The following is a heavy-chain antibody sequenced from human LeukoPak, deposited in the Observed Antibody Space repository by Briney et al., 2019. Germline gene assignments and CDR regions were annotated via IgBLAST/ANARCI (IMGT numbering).Heavy chain of an antibody. CDR1: GGSTNNYY. D-gene: IGHD1-14*01. CDR3: ARRTDY. V-gene: IGHV4-4*07. J-gene: IGHJ4*02. CDR2: IYSSGST. Sequence: SETLSLTCTVSGGSTNNYYWNWIRQPAGKGLEWIGHIYSSGSTNYNPSLKSRVTMSIDTSKNQFFLKLSSVTAADTAVYYCARRTDYWGQGALVTVSS.